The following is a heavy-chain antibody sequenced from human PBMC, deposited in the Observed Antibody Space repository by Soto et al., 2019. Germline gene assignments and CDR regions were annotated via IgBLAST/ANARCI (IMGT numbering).Heavy chain of an antibody. V-gene: IGHV3-20*01. J-gene: IGHJ4*02. CDR2: ISWDGGTT. CDR1: GFTFEDHG. CDR3: ARRSGDQQVCDF. Sequence: EVQLVESGGGVARPGGSLRLSCAASGFTFEDHGMSWVRQAPGKGLEWLSDISWDGGTTVYADSVKGRFTVSRNNAKSSLYLQMNSLKPGDTAFYHCARRSGDQQVCDFWGQGTLVTVSS. D-gene: IGHD3-10*01.